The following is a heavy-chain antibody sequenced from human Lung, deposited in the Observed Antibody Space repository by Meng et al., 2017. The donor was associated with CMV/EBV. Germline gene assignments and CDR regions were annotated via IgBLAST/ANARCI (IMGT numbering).Heavy chain of an antibody. CDR2: IYYSGLT. V-gene: IGHV4-39*07. CDR3: ARVWANGEGWFDP. Sequence: QLQLPESDPGLVKPSETLALTSTVSGGSIRSSSHYWGWIRQPPGKGLEWIGNIYYSGLTSYNPSLKSRVTISVDTSKNQFSLKLSSVTAADTAVFYCARVWANGEGWFDPWGQGTLVTVSS. D-gene: IGHD2-8*01. CDR1: GGSIRSSSHY. J-gene: IGHJ5*02.